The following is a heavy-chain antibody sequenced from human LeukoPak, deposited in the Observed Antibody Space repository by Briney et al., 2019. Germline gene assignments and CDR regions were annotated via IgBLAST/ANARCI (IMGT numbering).Heavy chain of an antibody. CDR1: GFTLSNCH. CDR2: ISDGGGRT. D-gene: IGHD1-20*01. V-gene: IGHV3-23*01. CDR3: AKVNWNDVAY. J-gene: IGHJ4*02. Sequence: GSLRLSCAASGFTLSNCHMSWVRQAPGKGLEWVSAISDGGGRTYCADSVKGRFTVSRDNSKNTLYLQMNSLRVEDTAVYYCAKVNWNDVAYWGQGTRVTVSS.